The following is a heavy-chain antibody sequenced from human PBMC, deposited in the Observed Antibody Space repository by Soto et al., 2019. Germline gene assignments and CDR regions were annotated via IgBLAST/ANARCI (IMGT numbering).Heavy chain of an antibody. J-gene: IGHJ3*02. Sequence: SETLSLTCAVSSGSISSSNWWSWVRQPPGKGLEWIGEIYHSGSTNYNPSLKSRVTISVDKSKNQFSLKLSSVTAADTAVYYCARDGSPHCSGGSCYSTLAFDIWGQGTMVTVSS. CDR1: SGSISSSNW. D-gene: IGHD2-15*01. CDR2: IYHSGST. V-gene: IGHV4-4*02. CDR3: ARDGSPHCSGGSCYSTLAFDI.